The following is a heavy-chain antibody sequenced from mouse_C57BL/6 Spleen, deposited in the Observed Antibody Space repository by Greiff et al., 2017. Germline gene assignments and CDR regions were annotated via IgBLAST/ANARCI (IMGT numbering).Heavy chain of an antibody. J-gene: IGHJ4*01. CDR3: VRNLGLPSMDY. CDR1: GFSLTSYA. V-gene: IGHV2-9-1*01. CDR2: IWTGGGT. Sequence: VKLMESGPGLVAPSQSLSITCPVSGFSLTSYAISWGRQPPGKGLEWLGVIWTGGGTNYNSALKSSLSISKDNYKSQVFLKMNSLQTDDTARYYCVRNLGLPSMDYGGQGTSVTVSS.